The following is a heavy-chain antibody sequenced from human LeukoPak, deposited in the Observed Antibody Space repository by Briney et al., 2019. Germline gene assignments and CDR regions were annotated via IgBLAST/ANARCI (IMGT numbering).Heavy chain of an antibody. D-gene: IGHD3-3*01. CDR2: ISGSSYYI. Sequence: PGGSLRLSCAASGFTFSSYSMNWVRQAPGKGLEWVSSISGSSYYIYYADSVKGRFTISRDNAKNSLYLQMNSLRAEDTAVYYCARERQNKDFWSGGDYWGQGTLVTVSS. J-gene: IGHJ4*02. V-gene: IGHV3-21*01. CDR1: GFTFSSYS. CDR3: ARERQNKDFWSGGDY.